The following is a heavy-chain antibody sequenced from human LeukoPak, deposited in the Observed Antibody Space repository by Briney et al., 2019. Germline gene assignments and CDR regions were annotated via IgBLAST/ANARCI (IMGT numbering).Heavy chain of an antibody. V-gene: IGHV3-74*01. CDR3: ARSAPAGFPYYSYYMDV. J-gene: IGHJ6*03. CDR1: GFTFSSYW. CDR2: INSDGSST. Sequence: PGGSLRLSCAASGFTFSSYWMHWVRQAPGKGLVWVSRINSDGSSTTYADSVKGRFTISRDNAKNTVYLQMNSLRAEDTAVYHCARSAPAGFPYYSYYMDVWGKGTTVTISS. D-gene: IGHD6-25*01.